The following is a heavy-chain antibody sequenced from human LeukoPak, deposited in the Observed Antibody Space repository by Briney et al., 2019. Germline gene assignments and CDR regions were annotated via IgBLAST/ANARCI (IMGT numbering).Heavy chain of an antibody. V-gene: IGHV3-30*03. CDR3: ARQRAGHAFDI. CDR1: GFIFSNYG. CDR2: ISHGGGSYE. Sequence: GGSLRLSCAASGFIFSNYGMHWVRQAPGKGLEWVAVISHGGGSYEAYVHSVKGRFSISRDNSKNTLYLQMISLSAEDTAVYYCARQRAGHAFDIWGQGTMVTVSS. J-gene: IGHJ3*02.